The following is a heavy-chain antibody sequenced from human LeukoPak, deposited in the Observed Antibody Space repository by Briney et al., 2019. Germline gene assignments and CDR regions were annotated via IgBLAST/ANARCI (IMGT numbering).Heavy chain of an antibody. D-gene: IGHD4-17*01. CDR1: GYIFTDYY. CDR3: ATDDYGDYWARL. J-gene: IGHJ4*02. Sequence: ASVKLSCKASGYIFTDYYIHWVQQAPGKGLEWMGRVDPQNGETVYAENFQGRVTMTADTSTDTAYMDLTSLRSEDTAVYYCATDDYGDYWARLWGKGYLVTVSS. CDR2: VDPQNGET. V-gene: IGHV1-69-2*01.